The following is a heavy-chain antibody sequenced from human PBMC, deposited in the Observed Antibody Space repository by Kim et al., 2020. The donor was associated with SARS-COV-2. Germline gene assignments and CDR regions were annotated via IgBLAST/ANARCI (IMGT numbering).Heavy chain of an antibody. CDR2: EK. Sequence: EKYYVDSVKGRFTISRDNAKNSLYLQMNSLRAEDTAVYYTWLRSGEFDIWGQGTMVTVSS. J-gene: IGHJ3*02. CDR3: WLRSGEFDI. D-gene: IGHD3-16*01. V-gene: IGHV3-7*03.